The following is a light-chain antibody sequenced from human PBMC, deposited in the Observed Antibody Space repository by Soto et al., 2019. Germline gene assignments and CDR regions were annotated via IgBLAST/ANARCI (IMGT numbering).Light chain of an antibody. J-gene: IGKJ5*01. Sequence: EIVLTQSPATLSLSPGERATLSCRASQSVSNYLAWYQEKPGQAPRLLISGASNRATGIPARFSGSGSGTDFTLTISSLEPEDFAVYYCQQRSNWPLITFGQGTRLEIK. V-gene: IGKV3-11*01. CDR3: QQRSNWPLIT. CDR1: QSVSNY. CDR2: GAS.